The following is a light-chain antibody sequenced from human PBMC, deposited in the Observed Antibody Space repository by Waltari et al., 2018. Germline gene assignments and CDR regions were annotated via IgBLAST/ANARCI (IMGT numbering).Light chain of an antibody. CDR1: QSLLHSNGYNY. Sequence: LSLPVTPGEPASISCRSSQSLLHSNGYNYLDWYLQKPGQSPQLLIYLGSNRASGVPDRFSGSGSGTDFTLQISRVEAEDVGVYYCMQALQTPTFGGGTKVEIK. CDR3: MQALQTPT. V-gene: IGKV2-28*01. J-gene: IGKJ4*01. CDR2: LGS.